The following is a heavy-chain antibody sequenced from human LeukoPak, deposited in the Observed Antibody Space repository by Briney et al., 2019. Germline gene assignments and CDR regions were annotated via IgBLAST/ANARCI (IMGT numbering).Heavy chain of an antibody. J-gene: IGHJ4*02. V-gene: IGHV3-30-3*02. CDR3: AKTFNREYSGNDRDY. Sequence: GGALRVSCMASLCSLVEHAMSWVRQAPGKGLEWVAVISYDGSNKYYADSVKGRFTISRDNSKNTLYLQMNSLRAEDTAVYYCAKTFNREYSGNDRDYWGQGTLVTVSS. CDR1: LCSLVEHA. CDR2: ISYDGSNK. D-gene: IGHD5-12*01.